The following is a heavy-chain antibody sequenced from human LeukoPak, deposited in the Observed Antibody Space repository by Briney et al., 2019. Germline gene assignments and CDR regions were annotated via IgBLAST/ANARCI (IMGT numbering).Heavy chain of an antibody. D-gene: IGHD3-3*01. CDR1: GFTFSSYG. CDR3: ARSVDFWSGYPDY. V-gene: IGHV3-33*01. J-gene: IGHJ4*02. Sequence: PGGSLRLSCAASGFTFSSYGMHWVRQAPGKGLEWVAVIWYDGSSKYYAASVKGRFTISRDNSKNTLYLQMNSLRAEDTAVYYCARSVDFWSGYPDYWGQGTLVTVSS. CDR2: IWYDGSSK.